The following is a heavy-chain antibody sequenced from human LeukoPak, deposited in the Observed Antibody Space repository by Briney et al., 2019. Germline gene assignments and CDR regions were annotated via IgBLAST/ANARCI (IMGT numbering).Heavy chain of an antibody. D-gene: IGHD2-21*02. CDR2: ISGSGSRT. CDR3: AKHRGPYRLNDY. Sequence: RAGGSLRLSCAASGLTLNSYDMNWVRQAPGKGLEWVSTISGSGSRTDYADSVKGRFTISRDNSRNTLYLQMNSLRAEDTAVYYCAKHRGPYRLNDYWGQGTLVTVSS. V-gene: IGHV3-23*01. J-gene: IGHJ4*02. CDR1: GLTLNSYD.